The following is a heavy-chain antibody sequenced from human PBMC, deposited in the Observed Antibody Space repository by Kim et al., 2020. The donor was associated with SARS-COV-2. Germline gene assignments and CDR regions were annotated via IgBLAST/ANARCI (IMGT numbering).Heavy chain of an antibody. V-gene: IGHV4-39*01. J-gene: IGHJ6*02. CDR3: ARHFDGGYSYGHYYYYGMDV. Sequence: SETLSLTCTVSGGSISSSSYYWGWIRQPPGKGLECIGSIYYSGSTYYNPSLKSRVTISVDTSKNQFSLKLSSVTAADTAVYYCARHFDGGYSYGHYYYYGMDVWGQGTTVTVSS. CDR2: IYYSGST. CDR1: GGSISSSSYY. D-gene: IGHD5-18*01.